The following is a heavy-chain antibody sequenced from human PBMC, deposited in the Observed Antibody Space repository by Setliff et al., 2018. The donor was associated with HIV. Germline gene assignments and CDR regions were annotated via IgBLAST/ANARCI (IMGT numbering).Heavy chain of an antibody. Sequence: GGSLRLSCAASGFTFSSYPMTWVRQAPGKGLEWVSAISNSSPGNTYYADSVRGRFTISRDNSKNTLFLQMNSLRAEDTAVYYCARGGYYYMDVWGKGTTVTVSS. V-gene: IGHV3-23*01. D-gene: IGHD3-16*01. J-gene: IGHJ6*03. CDR2: ISNSSPGNT. CDR1: GFTFSSYP. CDR3: ARGGYYYMDV.